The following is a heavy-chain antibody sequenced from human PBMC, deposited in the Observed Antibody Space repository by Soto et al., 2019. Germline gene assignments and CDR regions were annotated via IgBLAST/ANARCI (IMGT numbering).Heavy chain of an antibody. D-gene: IGHD2-2*01. CDR3: ARRAGYCSSTSCYVWFDP. V-gene: IGHV4-39*01. J-gene: IGHJ5*02. CDR1: GGSISSSSYY. Sequence: QLQLQESGPGLVKPSETLSLTCTVSGGSISSSSYYWGWIRQPPGKGLEWIGSIYYSGSTYYNPSLKSRVTISVDTSNNQFSLKLSSVTAADTAVYYCARRAGYCSSTSCYVWFDPWGQGTLVTVSS. CDR2: IYYSGST.